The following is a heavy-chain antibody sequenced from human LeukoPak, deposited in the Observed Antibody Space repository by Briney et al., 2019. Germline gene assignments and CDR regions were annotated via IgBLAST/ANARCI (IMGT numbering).Heavy chain of an antibody. Sequence: SETLSLTCTISGGSITTSGHYWAWIRRPPGKGLEWIWSLYYCEANYYNPSLKSRVSVSGDTSKNQFSLEIASVTAADTAVYYCARGSHSPSVSPYWGPGTQVTVSS. J-gene: IGHJ4*02. CDR2: LYYCEAN. CDR1: GGSITTSGHY. CDR3: ARGSHSPSVSPY. D-gene: IGHD3-10*01. V-gene: IGHV4-39*01.